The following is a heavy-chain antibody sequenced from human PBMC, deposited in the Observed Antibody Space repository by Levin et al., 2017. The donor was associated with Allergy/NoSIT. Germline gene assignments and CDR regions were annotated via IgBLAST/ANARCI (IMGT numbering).Heavy chain of an antibody. Sequence: SETLSLTCTVSGGSISDYYWSWIRQPPGKGLEWIGYMYYSGSTNYKPSLKSRVTISVDTSKNQFSLKLSSVTAADTAVYYCASSPLPLYSSGWYYFDYWGQGTLVTVSS. CDR3: ASSPLPLYSSGWYYFDY. CDR2: MYYSGST. D-gene: IGHD6-19*01. J-gene: IGHJ4*02. V-gene: IGHV4-59*01. CDR1: GGSISDYY.